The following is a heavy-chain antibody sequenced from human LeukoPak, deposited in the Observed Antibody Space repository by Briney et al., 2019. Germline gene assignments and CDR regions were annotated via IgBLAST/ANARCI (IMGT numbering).Heavy chain of an antibody. Sequence: GESLKTSCKGSGYSFTSYWIGWVRQMPGKGLEWMGIIYPGDSDTRYSPSFQGQVTVSADKSISTAYLQWSSLKASDTAMYYCARHPLSDDYGDYAHFDYWGQGTLVTVSS. CDR2: IYPGDSDT. CDR1: GYSFTSYW. V-gene: IGHV5-51*01. J-gene: IGHJ4*02. CDR3: ARHPLSDDYGDYAHFDY. D-gene: IGHD4-17*01.